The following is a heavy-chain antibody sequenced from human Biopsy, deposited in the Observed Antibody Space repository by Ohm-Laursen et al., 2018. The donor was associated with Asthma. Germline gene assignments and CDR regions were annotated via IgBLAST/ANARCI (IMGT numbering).Heavy chain of an antibody. J-gene: IGHJ5*02. Sequence: SLRLSCAASGFSFSSYGMHWVRQTPGKGLEWVTLIWYDGSKKYYSESVKGRFTIARDNSKNTLYLQMNSLRVEGTAVYYCARGREGSGSYFTSHWFDPWGQGTLVTVSS. V-gene: IGHV3-33*08. D-gene: IGHD3-10*01. CDR2: IWYDGSKK. CDR3: ARGREGSGSYFTSHWFDP. CDR1: GFSFSSYG.